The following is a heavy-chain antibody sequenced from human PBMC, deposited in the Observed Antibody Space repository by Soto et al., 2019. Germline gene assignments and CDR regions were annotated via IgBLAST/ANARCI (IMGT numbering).Heavy chain of an antibody. CDR3: ARDLLPAPMGGRGC. J-gene: IGHJ4*02. V-gene: IGHV3-74*01. CDR1: GFSFSSFW. CDR2: INYDGGIT. Sequence: GGSLRLSCEASGFSFSSFWMHWVRQAPGKGLVWVSRINYDGGITSYADSVKGRFTISRDNAKNTMYLHLNSLRAEDTAVYYCARDLLPAPMGGRGCWGQGTLVTVSS. D-gene: IGHD2-2*01.